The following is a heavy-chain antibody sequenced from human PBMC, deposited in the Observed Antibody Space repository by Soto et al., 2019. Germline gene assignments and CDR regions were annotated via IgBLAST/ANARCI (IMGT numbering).Heavy chain of an antibody. D-gene: IGHD6-13*01. Sequence: PGGSLRLSCAASGFTFSIYSMNWVRQAPGKGLEWASYISGSSSTIYYADSVKGRFTISRDNAKNSLFLQMNSLRDEDTAVYYCARANHSAEEYWGQGTRVIVSS. V-gene: IGHV3-48*02. CDR2: ISGSSSTI. CDR3: ARANHSAEEY. CDR1: GFTFSIYS. J-gene: IGHJ4*02.